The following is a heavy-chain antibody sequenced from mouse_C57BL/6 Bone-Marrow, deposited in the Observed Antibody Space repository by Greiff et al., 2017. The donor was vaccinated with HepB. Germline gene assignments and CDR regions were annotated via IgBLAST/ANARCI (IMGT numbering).Heavy chain of an antibody. CDR3: ARQGKLGYAMDY. D-gene: IGHD3-3*01. CDR2: ISNGGGST. CDR1: GFTFSDYY. Sequence: EVQWVESGGGLVQPGGSLKLSCAASGFTFSDYYMYWVRQTPEKRLEWVAYISNGGGSTYYPDTVKGRFTISRDNAKNTLYLQMSRLKSEDTAMYYCARQGKLGYAMDYWGQGTSVTVSS. V-gene: IGHV5-12*01. J-gene: IGHJ4*01.